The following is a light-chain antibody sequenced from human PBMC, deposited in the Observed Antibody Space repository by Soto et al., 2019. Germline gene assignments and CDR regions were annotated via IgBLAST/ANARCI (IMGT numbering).Light chain of an antibody. CDR3: LQDYDYPRT. J-gene: IGKJ1*01. V-gene: IGKV3-11*01. CDR1: QSVSRY. CDR2: DAS. Sequence: EIVLTQSPATLSLSPGERATLSCRASQSVSRYLAWYQQKPGQAPRLLIYDASNRATGIPARFSGSGSGTDFTLTISSLQPEDFATYYCLQDYDYPRTFGQGTKVDIK.